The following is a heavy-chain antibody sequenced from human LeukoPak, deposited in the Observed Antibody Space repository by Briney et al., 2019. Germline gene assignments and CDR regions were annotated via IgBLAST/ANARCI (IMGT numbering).Heavy chain of an antibody. CDR2: IYYSGST. D-gene: IGHD6-19*01. J-gene: IGHJ3*02. CDR1: GGSISSYY. CDR3: ARDPVAGEAFDI. Sequence: PSETLSLTCTVSGGSISSYYWSWIRQPPGKGLEWIGYIYYSGSTNYNHSLKSRVTISVDTSKNQFSLKLSSVTAADTAVYYCARDPVAGEAFDIWGQGTMVTVSS. V-gene: IGHV4-59*01.